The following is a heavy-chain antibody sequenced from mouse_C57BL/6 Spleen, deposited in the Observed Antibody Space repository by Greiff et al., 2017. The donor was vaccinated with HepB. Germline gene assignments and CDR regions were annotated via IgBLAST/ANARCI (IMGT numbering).Heavy chain of an antibody. CDR1: GYTFTSYW. CDR2: IDPSDSET. J-gene: IGHJ2*01. Sequence: VQLQQPGAELVRPGSSLKLSCKASGYTFTSYWMHWVKQRPIQGLEWIGNIDPSDSETHYNQKFKDKATLTVDKSSSTAYMQLSSLTSEDSAVYYCAREGYYGSSYRNFDYWGQGTTLTVSS. V-gene: IGHV1-52*01. CDR3: AREGYYGSSYRNFDY. D-gene: IGHD1-1*01.